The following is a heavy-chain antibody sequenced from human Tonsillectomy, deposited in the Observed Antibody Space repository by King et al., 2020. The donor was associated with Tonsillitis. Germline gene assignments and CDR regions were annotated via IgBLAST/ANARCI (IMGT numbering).Heavy chain of an antibody. J-gene: IGHJ4*02. CDR2: IYYNGST. CDR1: GRSISSYY. Sequence: VQLQESGPGLLKPSETLSLTCTVSGRSISSYYWSWIRQPPGKGLEWIGCIYYNGSTNYNPSLKSGVTISVDKSKNQISLKLRTVTAADTALYYCAAQTYYDFWSGYNFDYWGQGTLVTVSS. D-gene: IGHD3-3*01. V-gene: IGHV4-59*01. CDR3: AAQTYYDFWSGYNFDY.